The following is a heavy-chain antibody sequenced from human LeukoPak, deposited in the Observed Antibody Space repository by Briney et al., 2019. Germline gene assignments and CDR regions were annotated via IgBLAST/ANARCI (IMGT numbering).Heavy chain of an antibody. CDR3: ARGLGTPDYYYYGMDV. CDR1: GGSISSYY. CDR2: IYYSGST. Sequence: PSETLPLACTVSGGSISSYYWSRLRQPPGKGLEWIGYIYYSGSTNYNPSLKSRVTISVDTSKNQFSLKLSSVTAADTAVYYCARGLGTPDYYYYGMDVWGQGTTVTVSS. D-gene: IGHD1-1*01. V-gene: IGHV4-59*01. J-gene: IGHJ6*02.